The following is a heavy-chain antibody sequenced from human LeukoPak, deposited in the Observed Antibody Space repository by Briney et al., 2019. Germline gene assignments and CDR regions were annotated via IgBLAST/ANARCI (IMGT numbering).Heavy chain of an antibody. D-gene: IGHD6-25*01. V-gene: IGHV4-59*08. CDR3: ARQNSGARLNV. CDR1: GDSMSSYY. J-gene: IGHJ6*02. CDR2: IYYSGST. Sequence: PSETLSLTCTVSGDSMSSYYWSWIRQPPGKGLEWIGHIYYSGSTDYNPSLKSRLTISVDTSKNQFSLQLSSVTAADTAVYFCARQNSGARLNVWGQGITVTVSS.